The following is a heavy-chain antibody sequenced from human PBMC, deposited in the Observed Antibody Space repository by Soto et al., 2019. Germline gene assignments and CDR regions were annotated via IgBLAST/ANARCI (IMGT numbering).Heavy chain of an antibody. V-gene: IGHV1-8*01. J-gene: IGHJ6*03. Sequence: ASVKVSCKASGYAFTIYYINWVRQATGQGLEWMGWMNPNSGNTGYAQKFQGRVTMTRNTSISTAYMELSSLRSEDTAVYYCARYPGYYYYYYMDVWGKGTTVTVSS. CDR2: MNPNSGNT. CDR1: GYAFTIYY. CDR3: ARYPGYYYYYYMDV.